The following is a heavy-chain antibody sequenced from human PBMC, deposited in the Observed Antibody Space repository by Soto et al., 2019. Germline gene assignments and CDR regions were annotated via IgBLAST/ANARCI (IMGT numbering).Heavy chain of an antibody. Sequence: ASVKVSCKASGYTFTGYYVHWVREAPGQGLEWMGWINPETGGTSYAQKFQGGVTLSRDTSINTAYLELSRLRFDDAAVYFCARERYQVISDGMDVWGQGTTVTVSS. D-gene: IGHD2-2*01. CDR2: INPETGGT. CDR3: ARERYQVISDGMDV. J-gene: IGHJ6*02. CDR1: GYTFTGYY. V-gene: IGHV1-2*02.